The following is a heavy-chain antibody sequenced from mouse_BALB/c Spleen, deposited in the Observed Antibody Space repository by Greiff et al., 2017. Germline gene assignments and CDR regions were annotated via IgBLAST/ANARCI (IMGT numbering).Heavy chain of an antibody. V-gene: IGHV1-5*01. J-gene: IGHJ4*01. Sequence: EVQLQESGTVLARPGASVKMSCKASGYSFTSYWMHWVKQRPGQGLEWIGAIYPGNSDTSYNQKFKGQAKLTAVTSASTAYMELSSLTNEDSAVYYCTREPDGNYEMDYWGQGTSGTVSA. D-gene: IGHD2-1*01. CDR1: GYSFTSYW. CDR2: IYPGNSDT. CDR3: TREPDGNYEMDY.